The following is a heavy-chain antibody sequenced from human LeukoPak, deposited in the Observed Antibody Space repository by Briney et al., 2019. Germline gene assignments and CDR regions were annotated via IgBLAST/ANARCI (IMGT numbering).Heavy chain of an antibody. J-gene: IGHJ4*02. CDR1: GFTFSSYA. Sequence: PGGSLRLSCAASGFTFSSYAMNWVRQAPGKELEWVSGTGSTGVSTFYADSVKGRFTVSRDNSKNTLSLQMNSLRAEDTAVYYCAKDPGVVPAHYFDYWGQGTLVTVSS. V-gene: IGHV3-23*01. CDR2: TGSTGVST. D-gene: IGHD2-2*01. CDR3: AKDPGVVPAHYFDY.